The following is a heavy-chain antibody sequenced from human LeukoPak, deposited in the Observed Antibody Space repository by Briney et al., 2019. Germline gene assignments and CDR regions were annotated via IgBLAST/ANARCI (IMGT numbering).Heavy chain of an antibody. CDR2: ISASSSAV. CDR3: ARDRRHGDNEVDYYFGMDV. V-gene: IGHV3-48*02. D-gene: IGHD4-17*01. J-gene: IGHJ6*02. CDR1: GFILSTYS. Sequence: PGGSLRLSCEASGFILSTYSMNWVRQAPGKGLEWVSYISASSSAVFHAGSVKGRFTISRDNTKNILYLQMSSLTDGDTAVYYCARDRRHGDNEVDYYFGMDVRGQGTTVIVSS.